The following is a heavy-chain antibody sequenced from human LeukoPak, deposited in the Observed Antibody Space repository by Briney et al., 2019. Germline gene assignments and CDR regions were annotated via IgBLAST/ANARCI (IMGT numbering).Heavy chain of an antibody. V-gene: IGHV1-18*01. J-gene: IGHJ4*02. CDR2: ISAYNGNT. D-gene: IGHD2-2*01. Sequence: ASVNVSYKASGYTFTIYGISWVRQAPGQGLEWMGWISAYNGNTNYAQKLQGRVTMTTDTSTSTAYMELRSLRSDDTAVYYCATFPSYCSSTSCGAFDYWGQGTLVTVSS. CDR1: GYTFTIYG. CDR3: ATFPSYCSSTSCGAFDY.